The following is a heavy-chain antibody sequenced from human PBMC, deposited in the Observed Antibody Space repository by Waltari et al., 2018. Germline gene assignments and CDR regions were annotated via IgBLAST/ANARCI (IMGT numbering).Heavy chain of an antibody. CDR1: GFTFSAHY. D-gene: IGHD1-26*01. J-gene: IGHJ4*02. Sequence: EVQLVESGGGLVQPGGSLRLSCAISGFTFSAHYIDWVRQAPGKGLEGVGRSRNKAQGYITEYAASVKGRFIISRDDSKNSLYLQMDSLKTEDTAMYYCSSRHSGSSDYWGQGTLVTVSS. CDR2: SRNKAQGYIT. CDR3: SSRHSGSSDY. V-gene: IGHV3-72*01.